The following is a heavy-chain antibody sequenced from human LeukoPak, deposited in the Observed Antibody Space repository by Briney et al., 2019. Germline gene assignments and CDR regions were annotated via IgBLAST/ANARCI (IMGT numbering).Heavy chain of an antibody. D-gene: IGHD1-26*01. Sequence: SGTLSLTCTVSGGSISSSNGLSSVRQPPGRGLEWIGEIYHSGSTNYNPSLKSRVTMSVDKSKNQFSLKLTSVTAADTAVYYCARGKSGSSHFDYWGQGTLVTVSS. CDR1: GGSISSSNG. V-gene: IGHV4-4*02. CDR3: ARGKSGSSHFDY. CDR2: IYHSGST. J-gene: IGHJ4*02.